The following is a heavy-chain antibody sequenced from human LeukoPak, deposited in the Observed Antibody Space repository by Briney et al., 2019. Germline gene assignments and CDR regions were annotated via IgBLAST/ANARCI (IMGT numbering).Heavy chain of an antibody. CDR2: VYYIGST. Sequence: SETLSLTCTVSGGSLSGYYYTWIRQPPGKDLEWIGYVYYIGSTNYNPSLKSRVTISLDTSMKQFSLNLRSVTAADAAVYFCVSGPNHFYFDHWGQGTLVTVSS. V-gene: IGHV4-59*01. CDR3: VSGPNHFYFDH. CDR1: GGSLSGYY. J-gene: IGHJ4*02.